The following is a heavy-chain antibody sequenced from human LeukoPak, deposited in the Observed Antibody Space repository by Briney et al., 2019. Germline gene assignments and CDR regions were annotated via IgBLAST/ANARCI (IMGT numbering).Heavy chain of an antibody. V-gene: IGHV4-39*07. CDR2: IYYSGST. Sequence: SETLSLTCTVSGGSISSSSYYWGWFRQPPGKGLEWIGNIYYSGSTYYNPSLKSRVTISVDTSKNQFSLKLSSVTAADTAVYYCASFQLAQKYFDYWGQGTLVTVSS. CDR1: GGSISSSSYY. CDR3: ASFQLAQKYFDY. D-gene: IGHD6-6*01. J-gene: IGHJ4*02.